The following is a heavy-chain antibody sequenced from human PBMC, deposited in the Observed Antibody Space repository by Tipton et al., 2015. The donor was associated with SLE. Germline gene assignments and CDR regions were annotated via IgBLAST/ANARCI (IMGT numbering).Heavy chain of an antibody. J-gene: IGHJ4*02. CDR1: GESITIGGYY. V-gene: IGHV4-61*09. CDR3: AKQGGLGVTTLDY. CDR2: IHSSGTT. D-gene: IGHD2-21*02. Sequence: TLSLTCTVSGESITIGGYYWGWIRQAAGKGLECIGHIHSSGTTKYSPALKSRVAMSIDTSKNQFSLKLSSVTAADTAVYYCAKQGGLGVTTLDYWGQGALATVSS.